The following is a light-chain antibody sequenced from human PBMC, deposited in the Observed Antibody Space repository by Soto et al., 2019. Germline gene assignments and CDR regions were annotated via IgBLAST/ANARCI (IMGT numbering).Light chain of an antibody. CDR1: QSVGSN. V-gene: IGKV3-15*01. Sequence: EIVLTQSPGTLSLSPGERATLSCRASQSVGSNYLAWYQQKPGQAPRLLIYGASTRATGIPARFSGSGSGTEFTLTISSLQSEDFATYYCQQSYSTPWGFGQGTKVDIK. CDR3: QQSYSTPWG. CDR2: GAS. J-gene: IGKJ1*01.